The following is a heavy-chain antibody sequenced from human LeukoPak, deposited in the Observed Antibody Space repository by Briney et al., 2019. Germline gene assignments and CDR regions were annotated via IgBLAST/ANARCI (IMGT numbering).Heavy chain of an antibody. V-gene: IGHV3-23*01. CDR2: ISGSGGST. CDR1: GFTFSSYA. Sequence: PGGSLRLSCAASGFTFSSYAMSWVRQAPGKGLEWVSDISGSGGSTYYADSVKGRFTISRDNSKNTLYLQMNSLRAEDTAVYYCAKDSPPRRPFFVVVVDFFDYWGQGTLVTVSS. CDR3: AKDSPPRRPFFVVVVDFFDY. D-gene: IGHD3-22*01. J-gene: IGHJ4*02.